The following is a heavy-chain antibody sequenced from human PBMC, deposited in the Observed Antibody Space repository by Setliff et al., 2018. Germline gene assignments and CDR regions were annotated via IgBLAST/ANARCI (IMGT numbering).Heavy chain of an antibody. CDR2: IHVSGGST. CDR1: GFTFSSYT. V-gene: IGHV3-23*01. J-gene: IGHJ5*02. D-gene: IGHD4-17*01. Sequence: GGSLRLSCAASGFTFSSYTMNWVRQGPGKGLEWVSSIHVSGGSTYYADSVKGRFTISRDNSRNTLYLQMNSLRAEDTASYYCARDPNGDYVGAFDPWGQGILVTVSS. CDR3: ARDPNGDYVGAFDP.